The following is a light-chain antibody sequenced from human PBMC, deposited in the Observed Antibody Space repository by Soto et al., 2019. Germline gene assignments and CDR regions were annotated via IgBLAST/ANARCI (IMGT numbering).Light chain of an antibody. CDR2: DVR. J-gene: IGLJ1*01. Sequence: QSALTQPRSVSGSPGQSVTISCTGTSSDVGGYNYVSWYQQYPGKAPKVMMYDVRTRPSGVPDRLSGSKSGNTASLTISGLQAEDEADYYCCSYAGSYSFVFGTGTKLTVL. CDR3: CSYAGSYSFV. CDR1: SSDVGGYNY. V-gene: IGLV2-11*01.